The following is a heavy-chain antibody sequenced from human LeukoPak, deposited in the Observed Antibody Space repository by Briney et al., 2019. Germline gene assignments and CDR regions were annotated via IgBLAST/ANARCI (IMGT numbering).Heavy chain of an antibody. D-gene: IGHD2-21*01. Sequence: ASVKVSCKASGYTFTGYYMHWVRQAPGQGLEWMGWINPNSGGTNYAQKFQGRVTMTRDTSISTACMELSRLRSDDTAVYYCARAETLAYCGGDCYSSFLLFDYWGQGTLVTVSS. V-gene: IGHV1-2*02. CDR2: INPNSGGT. CDR1: GYTFTGYY. J-gene: IGHJ4*02. CDR3: ARAETLAYCGGDCYSSFLLFDY.